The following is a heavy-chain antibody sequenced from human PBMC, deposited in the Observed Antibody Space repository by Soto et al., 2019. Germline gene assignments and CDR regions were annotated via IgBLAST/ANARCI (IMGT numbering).Heavy chain of an antibody. D-gene: IGHD2-8*01. CDR2: MYHGGRT. CDR3: ARDPGYCTNGVCPISDL. V-gene: IGHV4-59*02. J-gene: IGHJ4*02. Sequence: SETLSLTCTVSCDSVTNYFWSWMRQPPGKGLEWIGHMYHGGRTNYSPSLKSRVTMSLDSSKNQFSLNLSSVTAADTAVYFCARDPGYCTNGVCPISDLWGQGVLVTDSS. CDR1: CDSVTNYF.